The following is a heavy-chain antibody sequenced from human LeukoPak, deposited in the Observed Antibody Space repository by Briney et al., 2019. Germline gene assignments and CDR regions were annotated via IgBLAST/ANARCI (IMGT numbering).Heavy chain of an antibody. CDR3: AKYCPLGTANTRYYFEY. J-gene: IGHJ4*02. D-gene: IGHD7-27*01. Sequence: GGSLRLSCAASGFTFSNNGMHWVRQAPGKGLEWVAVISHDGSNKYYGDSVKGRFTISRDNSKNTLFLQMNSLRAEDTAVYYCAKYCPLGTANTRYYFEYWGQGTLSPSPQ. V-gene: IGHV3-30*18. CDR2: ISHDGSNK. CDR1: GFTFSNNG.